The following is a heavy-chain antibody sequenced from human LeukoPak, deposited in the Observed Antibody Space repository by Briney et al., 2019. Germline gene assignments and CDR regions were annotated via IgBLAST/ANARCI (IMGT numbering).Heavy chain of an antibody. Sequence: KPSQTLSLTCTVSGGSISSSSSYCNWIRQPAGKGLEWIGRIYTSGSTNYNPSLKSRVTISVDTSKNQFSLKLSSVTAADTAVYYCARGHTMVRGVIADAFDIWGQGTMVTVSS. J-gene: IGHJ3*02. CDR2: IYTSGST. D-gene: IGHD3-10*01. V-gene: IGHV4-61*02. CDR3: ARGHTMVRGVIADAFDI. CDR1: GGSISSSSSY.